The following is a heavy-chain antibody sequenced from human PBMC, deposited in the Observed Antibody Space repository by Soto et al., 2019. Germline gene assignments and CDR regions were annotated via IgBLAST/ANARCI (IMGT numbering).Heavy chain of an antibody. Sequence: QVQLQESGPGLVKPSETLSLTCTVSGCSLSPYYWICIRQPPGKGLEWIGYISHSGPTNYNPSLTSRVSISVDTSKNQFSLKLSSVTAADTAVYYWARGGRYRYAMDVWGQGTTVSVSS. V-gene: IGHV4-59*01. CDR3: ARGGRYRYAMDV. CDR1: GCSLSPYY. D-gene: IGHD1-1*01. J-gene: IGHJ6*02. CDR2: ISHSGPT.